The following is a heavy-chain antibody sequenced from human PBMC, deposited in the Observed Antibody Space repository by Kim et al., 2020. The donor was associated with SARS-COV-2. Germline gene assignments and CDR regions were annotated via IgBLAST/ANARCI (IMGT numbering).Heavy chain of an antibody. V-gene: IGHV7-4-1*02. J-gene: IGHJ4*02. CDR3: ARHDYGDYGGSFKFDY. Sequence: GFTGRFVFSLDTSVSTAYLQISSLKAEDTAVYYCARHDYGDYGGSFKFDYWGQGTLVTVSS. D-gene: IGHD4-17*01.